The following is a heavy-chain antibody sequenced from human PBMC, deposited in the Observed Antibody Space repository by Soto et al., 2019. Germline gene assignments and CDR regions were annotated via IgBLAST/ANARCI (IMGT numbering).Heavy chain of an antibody. D-gene: IGHD4-17*01. CDR2: IYHSGTA. CDR1: GDSISNNNC. Sequence: PSETLSLTCAVSGDSISNNNCWNWVRQPPGKGLEWIGEIYHSGTANYNPSLKSRVTISLDKSNNQFSLTLNSVTAADTAVYYCAREEDYGGNSGAFDIWGQGTMVTVSS. V-gene: IGHV4-4*02. J-gene: IGHJ3*02. CDR3: AREEDYGGNSGAFDI.